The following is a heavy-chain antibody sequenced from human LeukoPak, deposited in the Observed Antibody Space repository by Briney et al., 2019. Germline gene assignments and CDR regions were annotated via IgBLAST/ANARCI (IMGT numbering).Heavy chain of an antibody. CDR2: IYYSGST. J-gene: IGHJ4*02. CDR3: ARSSSWFYYFDY. V-gene: IGHV4-30-4*01. CDR1: GGSISSGDYY. Sequence: ASETLSLTCTVSGGSISSGDYYWSWIRQPPGKGLEWIGYIYYSGSTYYNPSLKSRVTISVDTSKNQFSLKLSSVTAADTAVYYCARSSSWFYYFDYWGQGTLVTVSP. D-gene: IGHD6-13*01.